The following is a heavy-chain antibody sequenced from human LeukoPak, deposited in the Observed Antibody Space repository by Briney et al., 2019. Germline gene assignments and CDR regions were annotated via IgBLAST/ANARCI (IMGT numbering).Heavy chain of an antibody. CDR2: IWPDGGKK. V-gene: IGHV3-33*01. J-gene: IGHJ3*02. CDR3: SRSNRGDIRAQNDVLDI. Sequence: PGGSLRLSCAASGFVFNAYGMHWVRQVPGGGLDWVAFIWPDGGKKVHADSLEGRFTISRDNSKNILFLQMTNVRAEDTAFYYSSRSNRGDIRAQNDVLDIWGQGTMVTVSS. D-gene: IGHD3-9*01. CDR1: GFVFNAYG.